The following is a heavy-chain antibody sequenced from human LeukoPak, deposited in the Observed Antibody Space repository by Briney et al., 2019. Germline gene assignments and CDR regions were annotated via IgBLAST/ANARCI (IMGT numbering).Heavy chain of an antibody. V-gene: IGHV4-39*07. Sequence: PSETLSLTCTVSGGSISSSSYYWGWIRQPPGKGLEWIGSIYYSGSTYYNPSRKSRVTISVDKSKNQFSLKLSSVTAADTAVYYCAREPSLWFGELFSGYYYYYYMDVWGKGTTVTVSS. D-gene: IGHD3-10*01. CDR1: GGSISSSSYY. CDR2: IYYSGST. CDR3: AREPSLWFGELFSGYYYYYYMDV. J-gene: IGHJ6*03.